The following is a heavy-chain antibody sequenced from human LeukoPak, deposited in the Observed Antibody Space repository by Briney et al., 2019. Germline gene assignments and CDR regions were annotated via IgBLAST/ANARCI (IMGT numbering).Heavy chain of an antibody. J-gene: IGHJ4*02. CDR2: IYYSGST. CDR1: GGSISSYY. V-gene: IGHV4-59*01. Sequence: SETLSLPRTVSGGSISSYYWSWIRQPPGKGLEWIGYIYYSGSTNYNPSLKSRVTISVDTSKNQFSLKLSSVTAADTAVYYCARTYSSGWYGYYFDYWGQGTLVTVSS. D-gene: IGHD6-19*01. CDR3: ARTYSSGWYGYYFDY.